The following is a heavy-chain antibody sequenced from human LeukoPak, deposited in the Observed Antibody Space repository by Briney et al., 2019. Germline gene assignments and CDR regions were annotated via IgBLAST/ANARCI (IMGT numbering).Heavy chain of an antibody. CDR1: GFTFTTYG. CDR2: TWHDKSKE. V-gene: IGHV3-33*01. D-gene: IGHD3-3*01. J-gene: IGHJ4*01. Sequence: PGGSLRLSCATSGFTFTTYGVHWVRQAPGKGLEWVALTWHDKSKEFYADSVKGRFTISRDNSKKTVYLQMNSLRAEDTAVYYCARDFWGAEDYYFDYWGHGTLITVSS. CDR3: ARDFWGAEDYYFDY.